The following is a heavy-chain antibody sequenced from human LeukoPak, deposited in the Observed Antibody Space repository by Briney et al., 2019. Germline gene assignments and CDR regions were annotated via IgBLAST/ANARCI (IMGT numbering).Heavy chain of an antibody. V-gene: IGHV4-59*01. Sequence: PSETLSLTCTVSGGSISSYYWSWIRQPPGKGLEWIGYIYYSGSTNYNPSLKSRVTISVDTSKNQFSLKLSSVTAADTAVYYCARDDYGSGSYRDWGQGTLVTVSS. CDR1: GGSISSYY. D-gene: IGHD3-10*01. J-gene: IGHJ4*02. CDR2: IYYSGST. CDR3: ARDDYGSGSYRD.